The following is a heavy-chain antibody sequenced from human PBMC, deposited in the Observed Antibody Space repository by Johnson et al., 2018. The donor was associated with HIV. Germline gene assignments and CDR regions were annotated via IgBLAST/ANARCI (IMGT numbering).Heavy chain of an antibody. CDR2: NNWNGGST. V-gene: IGHV3-20*04. CDR1: RFTFEDHD. D-gene: IGHD2-8*01. Sequence: VQLVESGGGVVRPGGSLRLSCEASRFTFEDHDMSWVRQVTGKGLEWVTGNNWNGGSTVYADSVKGRFIRHRDNAKKSLYLQMNSMIAEDTALYYCWTRGFYCTDGVCHGVFDFWGQGTVVSVSS. J-gene: IGHJ3*01. CDR3: WTRGFYCTDGVCHGVFDF.